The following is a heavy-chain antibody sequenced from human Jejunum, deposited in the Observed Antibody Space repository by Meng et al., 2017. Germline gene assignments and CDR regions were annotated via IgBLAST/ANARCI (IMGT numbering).Heavy chain of an antibody. Sequence: VTRPESGPGRVRSSETLSLTFSVAGGLASSGSYYWTWVRQVPGKGLEWIGYNFDNGRTNYNPSLKSRVTMSVDTSRNQFSLKLSSVTAADTAVYYCARDNWGSIDYWGQGVLVTVSS. CDR1: GGLASSGSYY. D-gene: IGHD7-27*01. J-gene: IGHJ4*02. CDR2: NFDNGRT. V-gene: IGHV4-61*01. CDR3: ARDNWGSIDY.